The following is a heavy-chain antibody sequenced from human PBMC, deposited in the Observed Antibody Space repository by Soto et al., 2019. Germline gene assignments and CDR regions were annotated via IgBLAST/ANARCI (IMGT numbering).Heavy chain of an antibody. D-gene: IGHD3-22*01. J-gene: IGHJ4*02. Sequence: PSETLSLTCAVFGGSFSGYYWSWIRRPPGKGLEWIGEINHSGSTNYNPSLKSRVTISVDTSKNQFSLKLSSVTAADTAVYYCARGPAYYYDSSGYWNYWGQGTLVTVSS. CDR1: GGSFSGYY. CDR2: INHSGST. CDR3: ARGPAYYYDSSGYWNY. V-gene: IGHV4-34*01.